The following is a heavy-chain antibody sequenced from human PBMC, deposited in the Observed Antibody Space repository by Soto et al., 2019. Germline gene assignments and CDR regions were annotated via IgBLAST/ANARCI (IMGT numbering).Heavy chain of an antibody. CDR2: IYYRGSP. D-gene: IGHD1-7*01. J-gene: IGHJ4*02. V-gene: IGHV4-59*01. CDR3: ARLGGGELLGVDY. Sequence: QVQLQESGPGLVEPSETLSLTCTVSGGSISSYYWSWIRQPPGKGREWIGYIYYRGSPNYNPCLKSRRTISVDTSKNQFSRELRSVTAADTAVYYCARLGGGELLGVDYWGQGTLVTVSS. CDR1: GGSISSYY.